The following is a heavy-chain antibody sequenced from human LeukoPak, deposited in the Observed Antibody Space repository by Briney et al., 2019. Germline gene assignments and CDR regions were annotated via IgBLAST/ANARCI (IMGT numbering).Heavy chain of an antibody. J-gene: IGHJ4*02. CDR1: GDSISSGDYY. CDR2: IYYSGNT. V-gene: IGHV4-30-4*08. CDR3: ARGHDYFNY. Sequence: PSQTLSLTCTVSGDSISSGDYYWSWIRQPPGKGLEWIGYIYYSGNTYYNPSLQSRATISVDTSKNQFSLNLSFVTAADTAVFYCARGHDYFNYWGQGTLVTVSS.